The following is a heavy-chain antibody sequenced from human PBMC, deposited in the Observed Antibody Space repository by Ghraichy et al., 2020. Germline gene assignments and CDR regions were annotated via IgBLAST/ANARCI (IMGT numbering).Heavy chain of an antibody. V-gene: IGHV3-13*04. CDR2: IGVTGDT. CDR1: GFTLSVYD. J-gene: IGHJ4*02. Sequence: SCAVSGFTLSVYDMHWVRQSADNALEWVSGIGVTGDTHYPNSVKGRFIIYREDAKNSLYLQMNSLTAGDTAVYYCARGNHHTTGWYFFDYWGQGALVTVSS. D-gene: IGHD6-19*01. CDR3: ARGNHHTTGWYFFDY.